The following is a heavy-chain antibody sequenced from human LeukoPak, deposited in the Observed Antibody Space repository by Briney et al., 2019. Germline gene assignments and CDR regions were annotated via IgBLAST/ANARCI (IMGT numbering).Heavy chain of an antibody. J-gene: IGHJ4*02. Sequence: GGSLRLSCAASGFNLTTDITNWVRQAPGKGLEWISYISISSTVYYADSVKGRFTISRDNAKNSLLLQMNGLRAGDTAVYYCSRGSSSAWTYYFDYWGQGTLVTVSS. CDR3: SRGSSSAWTYYFDY. D-gene: IGHD6-19*01. CDR1: GFNLTTDI. CDR2: ISISSTV. V-gene: IGHV3-48*01.